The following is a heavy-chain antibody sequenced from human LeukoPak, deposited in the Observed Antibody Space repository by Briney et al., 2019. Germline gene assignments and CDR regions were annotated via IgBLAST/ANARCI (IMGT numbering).Heavy chain of an antibody. CDR2: ICPGDSDT. Sequence: GESLKISCMGSAYRFTNYCIAWVRQMAGKGLEWMGSICPGDSDTKYSPSFQGQVTISADKSISTAYLQWNSLKASDSAVYYCARRIPGTYLFDYWGQGALVTVSS. CDR1: AYRFTNYC. CDR3: ARRIPGTYLFDY. V-gene: IGHV5-51*01. D-gene: IGHD1-26*01. J-gene: IGHJ4*02.